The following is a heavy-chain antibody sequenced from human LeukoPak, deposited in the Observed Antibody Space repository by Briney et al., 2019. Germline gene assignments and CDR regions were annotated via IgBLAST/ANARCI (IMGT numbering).Heavy chain of an antibody. CDR1: GGSFSGYY. CDR2: INHSGST. CDR3: ARVLGVAAAGRFDY. J-gene: IGHJ4*02. D-gene: IGHD6-13*01. V-gene: IGHV4-34*01. Sequence: QPSETLSLTCAVYGGSFSGYYWSWIRQPPGKGLEWIGEINHSGSTNYNPSLKSRVTISVDTSKNQFSLKLSSVTAADTAVYYCARVLGVAAAGRFDYWGQGTLVTVSS.